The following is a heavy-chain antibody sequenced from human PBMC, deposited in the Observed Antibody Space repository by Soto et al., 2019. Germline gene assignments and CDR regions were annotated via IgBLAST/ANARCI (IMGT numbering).Heavy chain of an antibody. D-gene: IGHD3-10*01. CDR1: GFTFSSYA. CDR2: ISGSGGST. J-gene: IGHJ4*02. CDR3: AKAIRSGSRTAFDY. Sequence: PGGSLRLSCAASGFTFSSYAMSWVRQAPGKGLEWVSAISGSGGSTYYADSVKGRFTISRDNSKNTLYLQMNSLKAEDTAVYYCAKAIRSGSRTAFDYWGQGTLVTVSS. V-gene: IGHV3-23*01.